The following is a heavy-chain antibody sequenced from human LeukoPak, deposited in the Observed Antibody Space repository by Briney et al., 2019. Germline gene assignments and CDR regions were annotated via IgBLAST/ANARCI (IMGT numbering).Heavy chain of an antibody. J-gene: IGHJ4*02. Sequence: PGGSLRLSCAASGFTFSNYAMHWVRQAPGKGLEWVAVISYDGSNKFYADSVKGRFTISRDNSKNTLYLQMNSLRAEDTAVYYCAKGADKGTVTTQDYWGQGTLVTVSS. CDR1: GFTFSNYA. V-gene: IGHV3-30-3*01. CDR2: ISYDGSNK. CDR3: AKGADKGTVTTQDY. D-gene: IGHD4-17*01.